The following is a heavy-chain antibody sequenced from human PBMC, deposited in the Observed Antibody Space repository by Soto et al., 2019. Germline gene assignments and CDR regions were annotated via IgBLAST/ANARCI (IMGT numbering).Heavy chain of an antibody. D-gene: IGHD4-4*01. CDR3: ARSRDGYSFYFYYGMDG. CDR1: GFTFTNYD. Sequence: GGSLRLSCAASGFTFTNYDMHWVRQAPGKGLEWMALILHDGSAEYYADSVKGRFTISRDNFKNTLYLQMNSLRAEDTAVYYCARSRDGYSFYFYYGMDGWGQGTTVTV. V-gene: IGHV3-30*03. CDR2: ILHDGSAE. J-gene: IGHJ6*02.